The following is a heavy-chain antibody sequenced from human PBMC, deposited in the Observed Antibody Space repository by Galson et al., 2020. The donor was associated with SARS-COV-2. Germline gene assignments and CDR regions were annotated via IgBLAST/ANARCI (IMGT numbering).Heavy chain of an antibody. J-gene: IGHJ4*02. Sequence: GEPLKISCAASGFTFSSNPMHWVRQAPGRGLEYVSAISSNGLSTYYADSVKGRFTISRDNSKNTLFLQMGSLRAEDMAVYYCTKVSPLAGSRGHFDQWGQGTLVTVSS. CDR1: GFTFSSNP. CDR3: TKVSPLAGSRGHFDQ. CDR2: ISSNGLST. V-gene: IGHV3-64*02. D-gene: IGHD6-19*01.